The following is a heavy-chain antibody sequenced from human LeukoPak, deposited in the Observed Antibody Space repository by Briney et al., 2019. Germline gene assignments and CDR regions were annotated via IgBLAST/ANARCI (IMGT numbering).Heavy chain of an antibody. CDR1: GFTFSSYA. CDR2: ISYDGSNK. CDR3: ARYYYGMDV. J-gene: IGHJ6*02. Sequence: GGSLRLSCAASGFTFSSYAMHWIRQAPGKGLEWVAVISYDGSNKYYADSVKGRFTISRDNSKNTLYLQMNSLRAEDTAVYYCARYYYGMDVWGQGTTVTVSS. V-gene: IGHV3-30-3*01.